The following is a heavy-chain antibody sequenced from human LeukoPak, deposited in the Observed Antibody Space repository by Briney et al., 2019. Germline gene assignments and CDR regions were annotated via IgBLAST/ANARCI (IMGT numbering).Heavy chain of an antibody. CDR3: ARRIVVVPAAMSGAFDYFGY. CDR1: GFTFSDYY. J-gene: IGHJ4*02. D-gene: IGHD2-2*01. CDR2: ISSSGSTI. Sequence: PGGSLRLSCAASGFTFSDYYMSWIRQAPGKGLEWVSYISSSGSTIYYADSVKGRFTISRDNAKNSLYLQMNSLRAEDTAVYYCARRIVVVPAAMSGAFDYFGYWGQGTLVTVSS. V-gene: IGHV3-11*04.